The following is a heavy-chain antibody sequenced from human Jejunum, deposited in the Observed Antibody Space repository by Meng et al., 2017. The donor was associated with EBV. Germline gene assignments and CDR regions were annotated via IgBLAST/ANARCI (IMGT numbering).Heavy chain of an antibody. V-gene: IGHV7-4-1*02. J-gene: IGHJ4*02. Sequence: QVQLVQSGSELTKPXXXXKXSCKASGYTFSRYAMNWVRQAPGQGLEWMGWINTRTGNPAYAQGFTGRFVFSLDTSVSTAYLQISSLKAEDTAVYYCASDISTATFGYWGQGTLVTVSS. D-gene: IGHD2-21*02. CDR3: ASDISTATFGY. CDR2: INTRTGNP. CDR1: GYTFSRYA.